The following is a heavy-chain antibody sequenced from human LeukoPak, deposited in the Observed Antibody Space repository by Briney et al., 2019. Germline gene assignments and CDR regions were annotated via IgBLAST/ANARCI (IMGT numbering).Heavy chain of an antibody. J-gene: IGHJ4*02. D-gene: IGHD3-22*01. Sequence: GGSLRLSCAASGFTFSSYAMSWVRQAPGKGLEWVSAISGSGGSTYYADSVKGRFTISRDNSKNTLYLQMNSLRAEDTAVYYCAKDVVYYYDSSGYHDDYWGQGTLVTVSS. CDR3: AKDVVYYYDSSGYHDDY. CDR2: ISGSGGST. V-gene: IGHV3-23*01. CDR1: GFTFSSYA.